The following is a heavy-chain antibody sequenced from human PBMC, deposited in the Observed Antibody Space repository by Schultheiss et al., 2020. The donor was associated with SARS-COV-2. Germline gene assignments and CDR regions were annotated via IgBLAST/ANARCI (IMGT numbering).Heavy chain of an antibody. J-gene: IGHJ5*02. V-gene: IGHV3-74*01. CDR3: ARDVVPTGTLGDGFDP. D-gene: IGHD2-2*01. Sequence: GESLKISCAASGFTFSSYWMHWVRQAPGKGLVWVARINSDGSSTNYADSVKGRFTISRDNAKNTLFLQMNSLRVEDTAVYYCARDVVPTGTLGDGFDPWGQGTLVTVSS. CDR1: GFTFSSYW. CDR2: INSDGSST.